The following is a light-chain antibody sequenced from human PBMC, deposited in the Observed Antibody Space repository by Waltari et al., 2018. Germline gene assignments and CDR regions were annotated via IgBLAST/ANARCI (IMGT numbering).Light chain of an antibody. CDR1: QSISSY. V-gene: IGKV1-39*01. CDR2: AAS. Sequence: DIQMTQSPSSLSASVGDRVTITCRASQSISSYLNWYQQKPGKAPKLLIYAASSLQSGVPSRFSGSGSGTDFTLTISSLQPEDSATYYCLQHSSYPYTFGQGTKLEI. J-gene: IGKJ2*01. CDR3: LQHSSYPYT.